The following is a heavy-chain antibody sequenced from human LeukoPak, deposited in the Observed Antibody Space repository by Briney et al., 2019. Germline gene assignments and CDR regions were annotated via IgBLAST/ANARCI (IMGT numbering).Heavy chain of an antibody. V-gene: IGHV4-59*01. CDR3: ARVSSGYYDY. Sequence: SETLSLTCAVYGGSFSGYYWSWIRQPPGKGLEWIGYIYDSGSTNYNPSLKSRVTISVDTSKNQFSLNLNSVTAADTAVYYCARVSSGYYDYWGQGTLVTVSS. J-gene: IGHJ4*02. D-gene: IGHD6-19*01. CDR1: GGSFSGYY. CDR2: IYDSGST.